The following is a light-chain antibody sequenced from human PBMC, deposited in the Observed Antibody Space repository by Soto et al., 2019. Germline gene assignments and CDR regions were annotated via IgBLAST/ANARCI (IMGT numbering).Light chain of an antibody. J-gene: IGLJ2*01. CDR1: SSDVGGYNY. V-gene: IGLV2-14*01. CDR3: SSYTSSLVV. Sequence: QSALTQPASVSGSPGQSITISCTGTSSDVGGYNYVSWYQQHPGKAPKLMIYDVSSRPSGVSNRFSGSKSGNTASLTISGLQAGDEADYYCSSYTSSLVVFGGGTKLTVL. CDR2: DVS.